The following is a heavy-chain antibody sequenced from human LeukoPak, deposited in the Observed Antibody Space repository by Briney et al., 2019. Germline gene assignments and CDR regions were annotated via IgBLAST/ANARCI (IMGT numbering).Heavy chain of an antibody. D-gene: IGHD5-18*01. CDR1: GGTFSSYA. Sequence: GASVKVSCKASGGTFSSYAISWVRQAPGQALEWMGRIIPILGIANYAQKFQGRVTITADKSTSTAYMELSSLRAEDTAVYYCAKDGYSYGYIWSVFSYWGQGTLVTVSS. V-gene: IGHV1-69*04. CDR3: AKDGYSYGYIWSVFSY. CDR2: IIPILGIA. J-gene: IGHJ4*02.